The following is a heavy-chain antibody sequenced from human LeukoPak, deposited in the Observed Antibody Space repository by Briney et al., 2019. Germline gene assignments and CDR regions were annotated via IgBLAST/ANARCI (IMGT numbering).Heavy chain of an antibody. CDR1: GGSFSGYY. Sequence: SETLSLTCAVYGGSFSGYYWSWIRQPPGKGLEWIGYIYYSGSTYYNPSLKSRVTISVDTSKNQFSLKLSSVTAADTAVYYCARAGPDTAFDYWGQGTLVTVSS. CDR2: IYYSGST. V-gene: IGHV4-34*09. CDR3: ARAGPDTAFDY. D-gene: IGHD5-18*01. J-gene: IGHJ4*02.